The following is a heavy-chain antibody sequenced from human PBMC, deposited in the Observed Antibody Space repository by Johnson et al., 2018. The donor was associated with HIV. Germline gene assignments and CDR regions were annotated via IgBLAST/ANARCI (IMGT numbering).Heavy chain of an antibody. CDR2: INWNSGSI. J-gene: IGHJ3*02. Sequence: VQLVESGGGLVQPGRSLRLSCAASGFTFDDYAMHWVRQAPGKGLEWVSGINWNSGSIGYADSVKGSFTISRDNAKNSLYLQMNSLRAEDTAVYYCARDRFGSGRPNAFDIWGQGTMVTVSS. V-gene: IGHV3-9*01. CDR3: ARDRFGSGRPNAFDI. CDR1: GFTFDDYA. D-gene: IGHD3-10*01.